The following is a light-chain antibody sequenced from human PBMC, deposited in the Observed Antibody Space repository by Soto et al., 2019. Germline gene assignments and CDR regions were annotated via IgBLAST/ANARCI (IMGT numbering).Light chain of an antibody. CDR2: GAS. CDR3: QQSYSTPLT. CDR1: QSMSSH. J-gene: IGKJ4*01. V-gene: IGKV1-39*01. Sequence: DIQMTQSPSSLSASVGDRVAITCRASQSMSSHLNWYQQKPGKAPKLLIYGASSLQRGVPSRLTGSVSGTDFTLTSSSLQPEDFASYYCQQSYSTPLTFGGGTKVEIK.